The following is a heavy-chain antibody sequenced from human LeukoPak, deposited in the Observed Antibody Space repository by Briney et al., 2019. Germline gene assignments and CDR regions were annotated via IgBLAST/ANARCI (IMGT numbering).Heavy chain of an antibody. CDR3: ASNGGSSKGYYYYYMDV. J-gene: IGHJ6*03. CDR2: FDPEDGET. V-gene: IGHV1-24*01. D-gene: IGHD6-13*01. CDR1: GGTFSSYA. Sequence: ASVKVSCKASGGTFSSYAISWVRQAPGKGLEWMGGFDPEDGETIYAQKFQGRVTMTEDTSTDTAYMELSSLRSEDTAVYYCASNGGSSKGYYYYYMDVWGKGTTVTVSS.